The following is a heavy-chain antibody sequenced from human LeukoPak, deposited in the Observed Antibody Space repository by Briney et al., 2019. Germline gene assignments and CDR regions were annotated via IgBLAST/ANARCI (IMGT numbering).Heavy chain of an antibody. CDR1: GLTFSSYD. CDR2: INYNGIYI. D-gene: IGHD5-24*01. J-gene: IGHJ4*02. CDR3: ARIGPGRGGSNSFDQ. Sequence: GGSLRLSCAAPGLTFSSYDMTWVRQAPGKGLEYVSSINYNGIYIFSADSVKGRFTISRDNAKNSLYLEMNSLRVEDTAFYYCARIGPGRGGSNSFDQWGQGTLVIVSS. V-gene: IGHV3-21*01.